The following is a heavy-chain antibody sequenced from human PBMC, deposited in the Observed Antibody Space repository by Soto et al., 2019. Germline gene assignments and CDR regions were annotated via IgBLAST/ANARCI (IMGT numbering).Heavy chain of an antibody. CDR2: ISYDGSNK. J-gene: IGHJ6*01. CDR3: AKDPTMDYYGMDV. CDR1: GFTFSSYG. V-gene: IGHV3-30*18. Sequence: QVQLVESGGGVVQPGRSLRLSCAASGFTFSSYGMHWVRQAPGKGLEWVAVISYDGSNKYYADSVKGRFTISRDNSKNTLYLQMNSLRAEDTAVYYCAKDPTMDYYGMDVWGHGTTVTFAS. D-gene: IGHD3-10*01.